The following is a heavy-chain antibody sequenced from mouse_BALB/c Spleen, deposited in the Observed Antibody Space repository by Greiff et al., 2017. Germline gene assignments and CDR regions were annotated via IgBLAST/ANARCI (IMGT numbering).Heavy chain of an antibody. CDR3: ARGGGANYYGSSYGFAY. J-gene: IGHJ3*01. V-gene: IGHV2-9*02. Sequence: VQVVESGPGLVAPSQSLSITCTVSGFSLTSYGVHWVRQPPGKGLEWLGVIWAGGSTNYNSALMSRLSISKDNSKSQVFLKMNSLQTDDTAMYYCARGGGANYYGSSYGFAYWGQGTLVTVSA. CDR1: GFSLTSYG. D-gene: IGHD1-1*01. CDR2: IWAGGST.